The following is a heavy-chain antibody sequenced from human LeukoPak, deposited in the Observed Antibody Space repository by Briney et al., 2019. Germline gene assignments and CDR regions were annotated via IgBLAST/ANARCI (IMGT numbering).Heavy chain of an antibody. CDR1: GYTFTSYY. CDR2: INPSGGST. J-gene: IGHJ6*03. CDR3: ASHYGDSHYYMNV. Sequence: ASVKVSCKASGYTFTSYYMHWVRQAPGQGLEWMGIINPSGGSTSYAQKFQGRVTMTRDTSTSTVYMELSSLISEDTAVYYCASHYGDSHYYMNVWGKGTTVTVSS. D-gene: IGHD4-17*01. V-gene: IGHV1-46*01.